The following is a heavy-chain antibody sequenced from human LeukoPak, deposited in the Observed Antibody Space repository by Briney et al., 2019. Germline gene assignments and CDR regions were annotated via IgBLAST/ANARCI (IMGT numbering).Heavy chain of an antibody. CDR2: IYYNGST. CDR3: GSTYTSSLYFDY. V-gene: IGHV4-39*01. CDR1: GGSISSSSYY. Sequence: PSETLSLTCTVSGGSISSSSYYWGWIRQPPGKGLEWIGSIYYNGSTYYNPSLKSRVTTGVDTSKNQFSLNLTSVTAADTAVYYCGSTYTSSLYFDYWGQGTLVTVSS. J-gene: IGHJ4*02. D-gene: IGHD6-13*01.